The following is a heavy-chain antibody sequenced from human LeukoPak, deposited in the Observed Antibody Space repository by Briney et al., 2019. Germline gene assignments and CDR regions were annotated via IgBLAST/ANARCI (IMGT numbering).Heavy chain of an antibody. J-gene: IGHJ4*02. CDR2: IKQDGSEK. CDR1: GFTFSSYW. Sequence: GGSLRLSCAASGFTFSSYWMSWVRQAPGKGLEWVANIKQDGSEKYYVDSVKGRFTISRDNAKNSLYLQMNSLRAEDTAVYYCAREMIVATIRPFDYWGQGTLVTVSS. D-gene: IGHD5-12*01. V-gene: IGHV3-7*01. CDR3: AREMIVATIRPFDY.